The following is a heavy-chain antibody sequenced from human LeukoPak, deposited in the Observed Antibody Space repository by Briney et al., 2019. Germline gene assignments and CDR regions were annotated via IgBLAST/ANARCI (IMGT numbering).Heavy chain of an antibody. CDR3: AREYSSSEDAFDI. CDR2: IYYSGSA. Sequence: SETLSLTCTVSGGSISSYYWSWVRQPPGKGLEWIGYIYYSGSADYNPSLKSRVTISVDTSKNQFSLKLISVTAADTAVYYCAREYSSSEDAFDIWGQGTMVTVSS. CDR1: GGSISSYY. D-gene: IGHD6-6*01. J-gene: IGHJ3*02. V-gene: IGHV4-59*01.